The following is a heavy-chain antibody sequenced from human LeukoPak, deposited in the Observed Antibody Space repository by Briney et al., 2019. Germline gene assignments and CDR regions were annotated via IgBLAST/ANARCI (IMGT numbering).Heavy chain of an antibody. Sequence: GGSLRLSCAASGFTVSNTYMSWVRQAPGKGLEWVSIIYSGGGTRYADSVKGRFTISRDNSRNTLYLQMNSLRAEDTALYYCARDNYDSSGFTWGQGTLVTASS. D-gene: IGHD3-22*01. J-gene: IGHJ4*02. V-gene: IGHV3-53*01. CDR1: GFTVSNTY. CDR3: ARDNYDSSGFT. CDR2: IYSGGGT.